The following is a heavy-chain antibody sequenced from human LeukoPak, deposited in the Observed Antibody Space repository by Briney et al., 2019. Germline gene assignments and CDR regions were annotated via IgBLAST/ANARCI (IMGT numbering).Heavy chain of an antibody. CDR2: IYYSGST. Sequence: SETLSLTCTVSGGSISSYFWSWIRQPPGKGLEWIGYIYYSGSTNYNPSLKSRVTISVDTSKNQFSLKLSSVTAADTAVYYCARGAELRHIDYWGQGTLVTVFS. V-gene: IGHV4-59*08. CDR1: GGSISSYF. CDR3: ARGAELRHIDY. J-gene: IGHJ4*02. D-gene: IGHD1-1*01.